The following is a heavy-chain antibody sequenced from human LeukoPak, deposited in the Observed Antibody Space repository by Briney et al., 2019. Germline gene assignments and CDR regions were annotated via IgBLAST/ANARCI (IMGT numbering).Heavy chain of an antibody. J-gene: IGHJ4*02. CDR1: GFTVSSNH. V-gene: IGHV3-53*04. CDR3: AKECDYSPGHKFDL. CDR2: IYSGGST. Sequence: GGSLRLSCAASGFTVSSNHMSWVRQAPGKGLEWVSVIYSGGSTYYADSVKGRFTISRHNSKNTLYLQMNSLRAEDTAVYYCAKECDYSPGHKFDLWGQGTLVTVSS. D-gene: IGHD3-10*01.